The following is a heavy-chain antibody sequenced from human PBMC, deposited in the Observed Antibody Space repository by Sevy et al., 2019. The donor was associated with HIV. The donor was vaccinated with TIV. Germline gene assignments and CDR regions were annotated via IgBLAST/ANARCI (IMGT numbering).Heavy chain of an antibody. V-gene: IGHV4-39*01. CDR1: GGSISSSNYY. Sequence: SETLSLTCTVSGGSISSSNYYWGWIRQPPGKGLEWIGTIYYSGSAYYNSSLKSRVTIFIDTSNNQFSLRLSSVTAADTAVYYCARRDYYGYSDSWSQGTLVTVSS. J-gene: IGHJ4*02. D-gene: IGHD3-3*01. CDR3: ARRDYYGYSDS. CDR2: IYYSGSA.